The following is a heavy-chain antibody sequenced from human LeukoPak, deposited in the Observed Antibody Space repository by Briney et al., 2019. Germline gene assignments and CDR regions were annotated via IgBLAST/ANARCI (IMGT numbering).Heavy chain of an antibody. CDR1: GFTVSSYG. Sequence: GGSLRLSCAASGFTVSSYGMHWVRQAPGKGLEWVAFIRYDGSNKYYADSVKGRFTISRDNSKNTLYLQMNSLRAEDTAVYYCAKDQIVGAAFDYWGQGTLVTVSS. J-gene: IGHJ4*02. D-gene: IGHD1-26*01. CDR2: IRYDGSNK. V-gene: IGHV3-30*02. CDR3: AKDQIVGAAFDY.